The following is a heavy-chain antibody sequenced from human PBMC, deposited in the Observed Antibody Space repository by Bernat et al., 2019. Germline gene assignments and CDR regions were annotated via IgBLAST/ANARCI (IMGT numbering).Heavy chain of an antibody. J-gene: IGHJ3*02. CDR1: GGSISSYY. V-gene: IGHV4-59*01. CDR3: ASRGGSWNFDI. D-gene: IGHD2-15*01. CDR2: IYYSGST. Sequence: QVQLQESGPGLVKPSETLSLTCTVSGGSISSYYWSWIRQPPGKGLEWIGYIYYSGSTNYNPSLKSRVTISVDTSKNQFSLKLSSVTAADTAVYYCASRGGSWNFDIWGQGTMVTVSS.